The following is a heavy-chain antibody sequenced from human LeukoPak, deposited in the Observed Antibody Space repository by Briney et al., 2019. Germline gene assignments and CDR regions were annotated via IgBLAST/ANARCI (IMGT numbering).Heavy chain of an antibody. CDR2: ISDSGGTT. Sequence: PGGSLRLSCAVSGVTLSNYGMSWVRQAPGKGLEWVAGISDSGGTTNYADSVKGRFTISRDNPKNTLYLQTKSLRAEDTAVYFCAKRGVVIRVILVGFHKEAYYFDSWGQGALVTVSS. D-gene: IGHD3-22*01. V-gene: IGHV3-23*01. CDR3: AKRGVVIRVILVGFHKEAYYFDS. J-gene: IGHJ4*02. CDR1: GVTLSNYG.